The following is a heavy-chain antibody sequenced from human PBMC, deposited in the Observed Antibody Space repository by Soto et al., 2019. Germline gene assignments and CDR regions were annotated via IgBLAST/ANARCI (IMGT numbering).Heavy chain of an antibody. CDR3: ARGPVAGSFYYYYGMDV. V-gene: IGHV3-33*01. CDR1: GFTFSSYG. J-gene: IGHJ6*02. D-gene: IGHD6-19*01. Sequence: GGSLRLSCAASGFTFSSYGMHWVRQAPGKGLEWVAVIWYDGSNKYYADSVKGRFTISRDNSKNTLYLQMNSLRAEDTAVYYCARGPVAGSFYYYYGMDVWGQGTTVTVSS. CDR2: IWYDGSNK.